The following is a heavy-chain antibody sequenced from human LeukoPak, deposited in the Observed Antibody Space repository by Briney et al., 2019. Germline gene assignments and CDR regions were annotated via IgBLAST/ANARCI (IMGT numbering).Heavy chain of an antibody. CDR2: IYYSGST. CDR3: ARGWVLVRGVIHAFDI. J-gene: IGHJ3*02. D-gene: IGHD3-10*01. CDR1: GGSISSSSYY. V-gene: IGHV4-39*07. Sequence: SETLSLTCTVSGGSISSSSYYWGWIRQPPGKGLEWIGSIYYSGSTYYNPSLKSRVTMSVDTSKNQFSLKLSSVTAADTAVYYCARGWVLVRGVIHAFDIWGQGTMVTVSS.